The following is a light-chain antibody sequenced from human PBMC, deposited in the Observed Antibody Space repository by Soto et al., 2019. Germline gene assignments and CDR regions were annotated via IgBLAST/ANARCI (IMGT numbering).Light chain of an antibody. CDR3: QQLTSYPYT. CDR1: QGIGSY. V-gene: IGKV1-9*01. CDR2: AAS. J-gene: IGKJ2*01. Sequence: DIQLTQSPSFLSASVGDRVTITCRASQGIGSYLAWYQQTPGKAPKLLIYAASTLQRGVPSTFSGSGSGTEFTLTISSLQPEDFGTYYCQQLTSYPYTFGQGTKLEIK.